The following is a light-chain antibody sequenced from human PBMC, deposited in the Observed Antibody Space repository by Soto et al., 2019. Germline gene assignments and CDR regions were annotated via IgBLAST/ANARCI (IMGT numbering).Light chain of an antibody. V-gene: IGKV3-20*01. CDR3: QQYGGTPPT. J-gene: IGKJ1*01. CDR1: ESVSNNY. Sequence: EIVLTQSPGTLSLSPGERATLSCRASESVSNNYLAWYQRKPGQAPRLLIYGASYRATDIPYQFSGSGSGTDFTLTIARLEAEDFAVYICQQYGGTPPTFGLGTKV. CDR2: GAS.